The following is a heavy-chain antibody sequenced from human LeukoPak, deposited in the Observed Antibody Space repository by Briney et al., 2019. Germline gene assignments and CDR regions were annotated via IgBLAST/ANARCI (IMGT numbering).Heavy chain of an antibody. J-gene: IGHJ4*02. D-gene: IGHD3-3*01. Sequence: GRSLRLSCAASGFTFSSYGMHWVRQAPGKGLEWVAVIWYDGSNKYYADSVKGRFTISRDNSKNTLYLQMNSLRAEDTAVYYCARDSLPYDFWSGYSPHPFDYWGQGTLVTVSS. CDR3: ARDSLPYDFWSGYSPHPFDY. V-gene: IGHV3-33*01. CDR1: GFTFSSYG. CDR2: IWYDGSNK.